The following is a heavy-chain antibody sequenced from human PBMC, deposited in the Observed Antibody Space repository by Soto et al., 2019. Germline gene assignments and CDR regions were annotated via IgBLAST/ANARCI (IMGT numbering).Heavy chain of an antibody. CDR1: GFNFSNYA. V-gene: IGHV3-30*03. J-gene: IGHJ4*02. CDR2: ISFHGRYK. D-gene: IGHD5-12*01. CDR3: ARDRGHWGSGHEVNFEY. Sequence: LRLSCAASGFNFSNYAMPWVSQAQGRGLEWVAVISFHGRYKYYGDSVKGRYTISRDNSKNTLDLQMSSLRPEDTAIYYCARDRGHWGSGHEVNFEYWGQGSPVTVSS.